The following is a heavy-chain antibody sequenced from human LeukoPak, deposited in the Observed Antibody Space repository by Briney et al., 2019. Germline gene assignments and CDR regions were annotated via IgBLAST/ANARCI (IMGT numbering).Heavy chain of an antibody. CDR3: TIGGSPNNPHNWFDP. D-gene: IGHD2-15*01. CDR1: GYTFTNFH. V-gene: IGHV1-18*01. Sequence: ASVKVSCKASGYTFTNFHISWVRQAPGQGLEWMGWISGYNGDTDYAQKLQGRVTMTTDTSTSTAYMDLRSLTSDDTAMYYCTIGGSPNNPHNWFDPWGQGTLVTVSS. J-gene: IGHJ5*02. CDR2: ISGYNGDT.